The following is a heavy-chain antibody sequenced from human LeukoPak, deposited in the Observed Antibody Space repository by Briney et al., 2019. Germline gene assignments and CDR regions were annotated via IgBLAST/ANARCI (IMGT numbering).Heavy chain of an antibody. CDR3: ARSPMTTVTIDY. CDR1: GGSFSGYY. V-gene: IGHV4-34*01. CDR2: INHSGGT. D-gene: IGHD4-17*01. J-gene: IGHJ4*02. Sequence: SETLSPTCAVYGGSFSGYYWSWIRQPPGKGLEWIGEINHSGGTNYNPSLKSRVTISVDTSKSQFSLKLSSVTAADTAVYYCARSPMTTVTIDYWGQGTLVTVSS.